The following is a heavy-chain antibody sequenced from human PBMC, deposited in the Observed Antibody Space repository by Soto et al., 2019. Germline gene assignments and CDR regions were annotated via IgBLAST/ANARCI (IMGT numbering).Heavy chain of an antibody. CDR2: IYYSGST. CDR1: GGSISSYY. Sequence: ETLSLTCTVSGGSISSYYWSWIRQPPGKGLEWIGYIYYSGSTNYNPSLKSRVTISVDTSKNQFSLKLSSVTAADTAVYYCARSGFNEDYYYMDVWGKGTTVTVSS. J-gene: IGHJ6*03. CDR3: ARSGFNEDYYYMDV. V-gene: IGHV4-59*08. D-gene: IGHD1-1*01.